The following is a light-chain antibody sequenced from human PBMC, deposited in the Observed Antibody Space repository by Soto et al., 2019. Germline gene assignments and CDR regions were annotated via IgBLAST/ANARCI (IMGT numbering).Light chain of an antibody. Sequence: DIPMTQSPSTLSASVGDRVTITCRASQSISTWLAWYQQKPGKAPKLLIYEASSFQSGVPPRFSGTGSGTKFTLSITNLQPDDFATYYCQQYNSYPYTFGQGTKLEIK. CDR1: QSISTW. V-gene: IGKV1-5*03. J-gene: IGKJ2*01. CDR2: EAS. CDR3: QQYNSYPYT.